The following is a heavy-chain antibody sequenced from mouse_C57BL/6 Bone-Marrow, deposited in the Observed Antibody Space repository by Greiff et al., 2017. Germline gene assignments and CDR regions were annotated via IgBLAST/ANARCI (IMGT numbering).Heavy chain of an antibody. CDR1: GFNIKDYY. V-gene: IGHV14-2*01. CDR2: IYPEDGDT. J-gene: IGHJ4*01. Sequence: VQLQQSGAELVKPGASVKLSCTASGFNIKDYYMHWVKQRTEHGLEWIGRIYPEDGDTKYAPKFQGKDTITADTSSNTAYLQLSSLTSEDTAVYYCTSNYGSPYAMDDWGKGTSVTVSS. D-gene: IGHD2-2*01. CDR3: TSNYGSPYAMDD.